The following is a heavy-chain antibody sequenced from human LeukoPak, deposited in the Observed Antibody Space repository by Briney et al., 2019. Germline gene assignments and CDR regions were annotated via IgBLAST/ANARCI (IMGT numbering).Heavy chain of an antibody. CDR2: ISYSGST. Sequence: PSETLSLTCTVSSGSIGTYYWAWIRQTPGKGLEWIGYISYSGSTKHDPSLTRRITISLDTSKNQFSLELRSMTAADTAMYYCARQAGSFTTFDFWGQGTLVTVSS. J-gene: IGHJ4*02. V-gene: IGHV4-59*08. CDR3: ARQAGSFTTFDF. D-gene: IGHD1-26*01. CDR1: SGSIGTYY.